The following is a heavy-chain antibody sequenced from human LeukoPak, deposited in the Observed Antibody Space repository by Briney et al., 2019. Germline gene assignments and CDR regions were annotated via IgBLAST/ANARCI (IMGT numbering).Heavy chain of an antibody. CDR2: IYYSGST. V-gene: IGHV4-59*08. J-gene: IGHJ6*02. D-gene: IGHD6-19*01. CDR3: ASSLNAGCSSGWYNTAYYYGMDV. CDR1: GGSISSYY. Sequence: SETLSLTCTVSGGSISSYYWSWIRQPPGKGLEWIGYIYYSGSTNYNPSLKSRVTISVDTSKNQFSLKLSSVTAADTAVYYCASSLNAGCSSGWYNTAYYYGMDVWGQGTTVTVSS.